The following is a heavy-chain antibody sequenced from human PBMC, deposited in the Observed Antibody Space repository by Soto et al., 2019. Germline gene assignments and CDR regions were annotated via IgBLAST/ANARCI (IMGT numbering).Heavy chain of an antibody. CDR1: GFTFSSYS. CDR3: ASGSSGWYRDYYYYYMDV. Sequence: GGSLRLSCAASGFTFSSYSMNWVRQAPGKGLEWVSCISSSSDYIYYADSVKGRFTISRDNAKNSVYLQMNSLRAEDTAVYYCASGSSGWYRDYYYYYMDVWGKGTTVTVSS. CDR2: ISSSSDYI. J-gene: IGHJ6*03. D-gene: IGHD6-19*01. V-gene: IGHV3-21*01.